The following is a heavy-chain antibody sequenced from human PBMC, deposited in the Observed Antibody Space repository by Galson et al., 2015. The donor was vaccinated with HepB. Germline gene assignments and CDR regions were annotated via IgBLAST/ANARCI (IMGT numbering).Heavy chain of an antibody. CDR1: GYTFTSYG. D-gene: IGHD3-16*02. Sequence: SVKVSCKASGYTFTSYGISWVRQAPGQGLEWMGWISAYNGNTNYAQKLQGRVTMTTDTSTSTAYMELRSLRSDDTAVYYCARDPYDYVWGSYRYMEKDAFDIWGQGTMVTVSP. J-gene: IGHJ3*02. CDR2: ISAYNGNT. V-gene: IGHV1-18*04. CDR3: ARDPYDYVWGSYRYMEKDAFDI.